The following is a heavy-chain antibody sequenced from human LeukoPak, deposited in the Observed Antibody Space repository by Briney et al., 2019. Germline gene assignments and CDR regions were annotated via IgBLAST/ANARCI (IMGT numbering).Heavy chain of an antibody. CDR1: GYTFTSDD. V-gene: IGHV1-8*03. J-gene: IGHJ4*02. CDR3: ARFRYCSSTSCYTGGRKRNDY. D-gene: IGHD2-2*02. Sequence: ASVKVSCKASGYTFTSDDINWVRQATGQGLEWMGWMNPNSGNTGYAQKFQGRVTITRNTSISTAYMELSSLRSEDTAVYYCARFRYCSSTSCYTGGRKRNDYWGQGTLVTVSS. CDR2: MNPNSGNT.